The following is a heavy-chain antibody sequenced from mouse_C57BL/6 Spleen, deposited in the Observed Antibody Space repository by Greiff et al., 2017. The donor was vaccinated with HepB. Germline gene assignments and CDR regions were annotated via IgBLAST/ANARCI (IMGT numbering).Heavy chain of an antibody. CDR1: GYAFSSSW. D-gene: IGHD3-2*02. CDR2: IYPGDGDT. V-gene: IGHV1-82*01. CDR3: ARGSGYGFFDY. J-gene: IGHJ2*01. Sequence: VKLMESGPELVKPGASVKISCKASGYAFSSSWMNWVKQRPGKGLEWIGRIYPGDGDTNYNGKFKGKATLTADKSSSTAYMQLSSLTSEDSAVYFCARGSGYGFFDYWGQGTTLTVSS.